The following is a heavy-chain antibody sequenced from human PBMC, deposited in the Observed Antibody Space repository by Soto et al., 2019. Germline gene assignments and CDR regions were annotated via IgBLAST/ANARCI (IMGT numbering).Heavy chain of an antibody. V-gene: IGHV1-69*05. CDR1: GGTFSSYA. CDR3: AREPTLLPVYFDY. J-gene: IGHJ4*02. Sequence: SVKVSCKASGGTFSSYAISWVRQAPGQGLEWMGGIIAIFGTANYAQKFQGRVTMTTDTSTSTAYMELRSLRSDDTAVYYCAREPTLLPVYFDYWGQGTLVTVSS. CDR2: IIAIFGTA. D-gene: IGHD2-15*01.